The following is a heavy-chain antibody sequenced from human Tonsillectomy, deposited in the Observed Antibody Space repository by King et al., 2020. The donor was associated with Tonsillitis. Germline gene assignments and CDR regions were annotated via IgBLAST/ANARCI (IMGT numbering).Heavy chain of an antibody. CDR3: SLLPDYYMDV. CDR1: GGTFSSYV. V-gene: IGHV1-69*18. Sequence: VQLVESGAEVKKPASSVKVSCEASGGTFSSYVFNWGRQAPGHGLEWVGTIIPMFGTVIYAQNFQARVTITADESTSTVHMELSSLRSDDAAFSYCSLLPDYYMDVWGEGTTVTVSS. CDR2: IIPMFGTV. D-gene: IGHD1-14*01. J-gene: IGHJ6*03.